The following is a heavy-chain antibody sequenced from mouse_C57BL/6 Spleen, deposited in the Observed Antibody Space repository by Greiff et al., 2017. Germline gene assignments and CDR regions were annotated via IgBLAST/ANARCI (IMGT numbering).Heavy chain of an antibody. Sequence: EVKLVESGGGLVKPGGSLKLSCAASGFTFSDYGMHWVRQAPEKGLEWVAYISSGSSAIYYADTVKGRFPISRDNAKNTLFLQMTSLRSEDTAMYYCARLRRRDAMDYWGQGTSVTVSS. D-gene: IGHD2-12*01. V-gene: IGHV5-17*01. CDR1: GFTFSDYG. CDR2: ISSGSSAI. J-gene: IGHJ4*01. CDR3: ARLRRRDAMDY.